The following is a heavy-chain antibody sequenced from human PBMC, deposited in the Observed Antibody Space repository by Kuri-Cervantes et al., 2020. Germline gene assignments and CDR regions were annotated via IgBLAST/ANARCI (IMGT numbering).Heavy chain of an antibody. V-gene: IGHV4-59*08. Sequence: GSLRLSCTVSGGSISSYYWSWIRQPPGKGLEWIGYIYYSGSTNYNPSLKSRVTISVDTSKNQFSLKLSSVTAADTAVYYCARGPPMFDPWGQGTLVTVSS. J-gene: IGHJ5*02. CDR1: GGSISSYY. CDR3: ARGPPMFDP. CDR2: IYYSGST.